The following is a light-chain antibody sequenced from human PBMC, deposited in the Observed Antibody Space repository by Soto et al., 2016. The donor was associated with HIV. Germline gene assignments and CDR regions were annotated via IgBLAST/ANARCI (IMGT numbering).Light chain of an antibody. V-gene: IGLV3-21*03. CDR1: NIGSKS. CDR3: QVWDSSSAHV. J-gene: IGLJ1*01. Sequence: SYELTQPPSVSVAPGKTARITCGGNNIGSKSVHWYQQKPGQAPVLVVHDDTDRPSGIAARFSGSNSGNTATLTISRVEAGDEADYYCQVWDSSSAHVFGAGTKVTVL. CDR2: DDT.